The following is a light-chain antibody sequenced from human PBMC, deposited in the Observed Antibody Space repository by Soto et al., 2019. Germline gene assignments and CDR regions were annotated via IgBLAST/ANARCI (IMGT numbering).Light chain of an antibody. CDR3: QQRSNWRT. CDR1: QSVSSY. V-gene: IGKV3-11*01. CDR2: DAS. J-gene: IGKJ1*01. Sequence: EIVVTQSPATLSLSPEERATLSCRASQSVSSYLAWYQQKPGQAPRLLIYDASNRATGIPARFSGSGSGTDFTLTISSLEPEDFAVYYCQQRSNWRTFGQGTKVEIK.